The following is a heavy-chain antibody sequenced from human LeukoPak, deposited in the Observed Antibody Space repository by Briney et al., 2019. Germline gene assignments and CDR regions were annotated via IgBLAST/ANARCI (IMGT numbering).Heavy chain of an antibody. CDR1: GYTFTRYD. CDR2: MNPNSGNT. D-gene: IGHD3-9*01. J-gene: IGHJ6*02. Sequence: ASVKVSCKASGYTFTRYDINWVRQATGQGLEWMGWMNPNSGNTGYAQKFQGRVTMTRNTSISTAYMELSSLRSEDTAVYYCARGALFVRYFDWLSTSYGMDVWGQGTTVTVSS. CDR3: ARGALFVRYFDWLSTSYGMDV. V-gene: IGHV1-8*01.